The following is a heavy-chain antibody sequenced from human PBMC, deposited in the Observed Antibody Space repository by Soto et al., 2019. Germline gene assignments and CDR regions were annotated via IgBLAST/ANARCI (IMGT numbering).Heavy chain of an antibody. CDR3: ARHYYYDSSYYYPTNTKLPLDY. V-gene: IGHV5-51*01. CDR2: IYPGDSDI. J-gene: IGHJ4*02. CDR1: GYSFPNYW. D-gene: IGHD3-22*01. Sequence: CKASGYSFPNYWIAWVRQVPGKGLELMGVIYPGDSDIRYSPSFQGQVTISADKSISTAYLQWSSLKASDSAMYFCARHYYYDSSYYYPTNTKLPLDYCGQGTLVTVSS.